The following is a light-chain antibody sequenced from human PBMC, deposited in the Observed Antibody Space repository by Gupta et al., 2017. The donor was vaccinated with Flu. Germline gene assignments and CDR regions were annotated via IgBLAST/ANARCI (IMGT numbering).Light chain of an antibody. CDR1: TSDIGAHNR. V-gene: IGLV2-14*01. J-gene: IGLJ3*02. Sequence: QSALTQPASVSGSPGQSITISCTGTTSDIGAHNRVSLCQQHPGKAPKLMLYEVNKRPAGVSNRFSGSKSGNTASLTISGRHAEDEADYYCTSVTSSSTGVFCWGAKLT. CDR2: EVN. CDR3: TSVTSSSTGV.